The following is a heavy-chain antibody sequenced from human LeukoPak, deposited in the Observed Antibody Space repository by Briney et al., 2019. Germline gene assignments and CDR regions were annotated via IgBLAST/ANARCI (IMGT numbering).Heavy chain of an antibody. CDR1: GGSISGYY. V-gene: IGHV4-59*01. CDR2: IYYSGST. CDR3: ARAEEYYDILTGYYGIFDY. Sequence: SETLSLTCTVSGGSISGYYWSWIRQPPGKGLEWIGYIYYSGSTNYNPSLKSRVTISVDTSKNQFSLKLSSVTAADTAVYYCARAEEYYDILTGYYGIFDYWGQGTLVTVSS. D-gene: IGHD3-9*01. J-gene: IGHJ4*02.